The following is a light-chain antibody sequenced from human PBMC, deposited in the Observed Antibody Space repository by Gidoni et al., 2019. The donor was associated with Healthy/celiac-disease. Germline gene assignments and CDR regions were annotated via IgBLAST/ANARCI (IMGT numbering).Light chain of an antibody. CDR2: DAS. CDR1: QSVSSY. CDR3: QQRSNWPPSWT. J-gene: IGKJ1*01. V-gene: IGKV3-11*01. Sequence: EIVLTQSPATLSLSTGERATLSCRASQSVSSYLAWYQQKPGQAPRLLIYDASNRATGIPARFSVSGSGTDFTLTISSLETEDFAVYYCQQRSNWPPSWTFGQGTKVEIK.